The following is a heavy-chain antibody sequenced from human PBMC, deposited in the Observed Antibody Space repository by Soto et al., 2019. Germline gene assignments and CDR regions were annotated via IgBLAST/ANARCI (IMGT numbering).Heavy chain of an antibody. D-gene: IGHD4-17*01. CDR3: ARRYGASFDY. J-gene: IGHJ4*02. V-gene: IGHV4-4*02. CDR1: GQYIKSNFW. CDR2: IYHSGSA. Sequence: SETLSLTCLVSGQYIKSNFWLPWVRQSPGKDLEWIGEIYHSGSAIYTPSLKNRVTLSLDESKNEFSLNMGSVTAADTAVYYCARRYGASFDYWGQGTLVTVSS.